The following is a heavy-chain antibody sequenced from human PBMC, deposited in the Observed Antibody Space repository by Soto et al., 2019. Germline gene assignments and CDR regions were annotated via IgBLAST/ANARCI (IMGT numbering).Heavy chain of an antibody. J-gene: IGHJ4*02. D-gene: IGHD6-13*01. CDR1: GFTFSGSA. CDR2: IRSKANSYAT. Sequence: EVQLVESGGGLVQPGGSLKLSCAASGFTFSGSAMHWVRQASGKGLEWVGRIRSKANSYATAYAASVKGRFTISRDDSKNMAYLQMNSLKTEDTAVYYCTRAAAGHFDYWGQGTLVTVSS. CDR3: TRAAAGHFDY. V-gene: IGHV3-73*01.